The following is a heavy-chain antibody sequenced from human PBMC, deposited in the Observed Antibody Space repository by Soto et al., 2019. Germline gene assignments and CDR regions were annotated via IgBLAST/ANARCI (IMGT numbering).Heavy chain of an antibody. CDR1: GDSINSVDHY. CDR3: ARLRWETENNWFDP. J-gene: IGHJ5*02. CDR2: IYHSGST. Sequence: SETLSLTCTVSGDSINSVDHYWSWIRQPPGKGPEWMGYIYHSGSTHYNPSLNSRLTISIDTSTNRFSLNLTSVTAADTAVYFCARLRWETENNWFDPWGQGALVTVSS. V-gene: IGHV4-30-4*01. D-gene: IGHD1-26*01.